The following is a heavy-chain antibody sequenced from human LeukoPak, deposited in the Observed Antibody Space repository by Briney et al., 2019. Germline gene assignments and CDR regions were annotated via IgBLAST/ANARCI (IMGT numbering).Heavy chain of an antibody. CDR1: GXSFSSYA. J-gene: IGHJ4*02. CDR2: ISGSGGST. Sequence: PGGSLRLSCAASGXSFSSYAMSWVRQAPGKGLEWVSAISGSGGSTYYAESAKGRFTISRDNSKNTLYLQMNSLRAEDTAEYYCAKDRGYGSGGYYGTYYFDYWGQGTLVTVSS. CDR3: AKDRGYGSGGYYGTYYFDY. D-gene: IGHD3-10*01. V-gene: IGHV3-23*01.